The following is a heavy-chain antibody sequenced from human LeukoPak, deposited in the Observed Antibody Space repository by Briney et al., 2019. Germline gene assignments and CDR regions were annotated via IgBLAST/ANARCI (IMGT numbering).Heavy chain of an antibody. D-gene: IGHD3-10*01. CDR1: GGSISSYY. V-gene: IGHV4-59*01. Sequence: SETLSLTCTVSGGSISSYYWSWIRQPPGKGLEWIGYIYYSGSTNYNPSLKSRVTISVDTSKNQFSLKLSSVTAADTAVYYCARSLWLGELSLGYWGQGTLVTVSS. J-gene: IGHJ4*02. CDR2: IYYSGST. CDR3: ARSLWLGELSLGY.